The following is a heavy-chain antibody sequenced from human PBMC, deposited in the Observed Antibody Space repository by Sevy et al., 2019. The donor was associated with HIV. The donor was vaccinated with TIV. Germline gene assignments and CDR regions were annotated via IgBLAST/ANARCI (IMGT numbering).Heavy chain of an antibody. CDR1: GFTFSNYG. V-gene: IGHV3-33*01. CDR2: IWYDGINR. J-gene: IGHJ4*02. Sequence: GGSLRLSCAASGFTFSNYGMHWVRQAPGKGLEWVAVIWYDGINRYYADSVKDRFTISRDNSKNTLYLQMNSLRAEDTAVYYCARDNLLPIMVSMVRGALSYYFDYWGQGTLVTVSS. CDR3: ARDNLLPIMVSMVRGALSYYFDY. D-gene: IGHD3-10*01.